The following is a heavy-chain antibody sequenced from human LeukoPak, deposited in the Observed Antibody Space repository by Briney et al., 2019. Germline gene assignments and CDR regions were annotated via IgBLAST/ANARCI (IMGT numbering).Heavy chain of an antibody. CDR2: ISAGSGNT. CDR1: GYTFTSYG. V-gene: IGHV1-18*01. Sequence: ASVKVSCKASGYTFTSYGISWVRQAPGQGLEWMGWISAGSGNTKYSQTFQDRLTLTRDTAASTVYMDLSSLRPEDTAVYFCAGEGDDDPFDIWGQGTLVIVSS. J-gene: IGHJ3*02. D-gene: IGHD1-1*01. CDR3: AGEGDDDPFDI.